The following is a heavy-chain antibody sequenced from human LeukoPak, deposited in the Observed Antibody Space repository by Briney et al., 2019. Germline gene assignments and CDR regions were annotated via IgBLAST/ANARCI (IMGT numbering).Heavy chain of an antibody. CDR1: GFTFSCYG. Sequence: GGPQRLSCAASGFTFSCYGMHWVRQAAGKGLEWVVVIWYDGSNQYYADSVKGRFTISRDNSNNTLYLQMSSLRAEDSAVYYCAKNHYGSGSYWYYLDVWGKGTTVTVSS. V-gene: IGHV3-33*06. CDR3: AKNHYGSGSYWYYLDV. CDR2: IWYDGSNQ. D-gene: IGHD3-10*01. J-gene: IGHJ6*03.